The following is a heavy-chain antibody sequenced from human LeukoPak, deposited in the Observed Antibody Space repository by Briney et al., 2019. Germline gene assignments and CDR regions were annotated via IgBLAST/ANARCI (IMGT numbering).Heavy chain of an antibody. CDR1: GFTFSSYS. CDR3: ACDYDNGAFDI. CDR2: ISSSSSYI. D-gene: IGHD3-9*01. J-gene: IGHJ3*02. Sequence: GGSLRLSCAASGFTFSSYSMNWVRQAPGKGLEGVSSISSSSSYIYYADSVKGRFTISRDNAKNSLYLQMNSLRAEDTAVYYCACDYDNGAFDIWGQGTMVTVSS. V-gene: IGHV3-21*01.